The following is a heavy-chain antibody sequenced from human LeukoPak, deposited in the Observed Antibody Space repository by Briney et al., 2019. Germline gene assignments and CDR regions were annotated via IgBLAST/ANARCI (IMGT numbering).Heavy chain of an antibody. CDR2: IKQDGSAK. CDR1: GFTFSTYW. CDR3: ARGDEYYFDY. J-gene: IGHJ4*02. Sequence: PGGSLRLSCAASGFTFSTYWMSWVRQAPGKGLEWVAIIKQDGSAKFYVDSVKGRFTISRDNADNSLYLLMNSLRAEDTAVYYCARGDEYYFDYWGQGTLVTVSS. V-gene: IGHV3-7*01.